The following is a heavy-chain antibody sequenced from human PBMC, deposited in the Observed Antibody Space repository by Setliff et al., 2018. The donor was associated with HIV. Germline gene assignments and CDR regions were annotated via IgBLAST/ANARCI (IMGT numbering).Heavy chain of an antibody. V-gene: IGHV3-23*01. CDR2: ISDSGGST. CDR3: AKADTSGWYPHFQF. CDR1: GFTFSSYM. D-gene: IGHD6-19*01. J-gene: IGHJ4*02. Sequence: LRLSCAASGFTFSSYMMNWVRQAPGKGLEWVSGISDSGGSTYYADSVKGRFTISRDNSKNTLYLQMNSLGAEDTAVYYCAKADTSGWYPHFQFWGQGTLVTVSS.